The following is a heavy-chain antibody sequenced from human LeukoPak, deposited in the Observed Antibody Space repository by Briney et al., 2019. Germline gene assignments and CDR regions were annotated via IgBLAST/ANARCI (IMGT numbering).Heavy chain of an antibody. CDR1: GFTFSSYA. D-gene: IGHD3-22*01. Sequence: GGSLRLSCATSGFTFSSYAMSWVRQAPGKGLEWVSVISGSGGSTYYADSVKGRFTISRDTSKNTLYLQMNSLRAEDTAVYYCAKAPYGTSGFSSPNYFDYWGQGTLVTVSS. CDR3: AKAPYGTSGFSSPNYFDY. J-gene: IGHJ4*02. V-gene: IGHV3-23*01. CDR2: ISGSGGST.